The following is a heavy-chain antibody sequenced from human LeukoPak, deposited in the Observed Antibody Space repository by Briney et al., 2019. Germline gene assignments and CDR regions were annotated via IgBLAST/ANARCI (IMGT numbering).Heavy chain of an antibody. J-gene: IGHJ4*02. CDR1: GFTVSSNY. D-gene: IGHD6-19*01. CDR3: ASTYSSGWLNLDY. CDR2: IYSGGST. V-gene: IGHV3-53*01. Sequence: GGSLRLSCAASGFTVSSNYMSCVRQARGEGVGWVSAIYSGGSTYYADSVKGRFTISRDNYKNTLYLQMNSLSAEDTAVYYCASTYSSGWLNLDYWGQGTLVTVSS.